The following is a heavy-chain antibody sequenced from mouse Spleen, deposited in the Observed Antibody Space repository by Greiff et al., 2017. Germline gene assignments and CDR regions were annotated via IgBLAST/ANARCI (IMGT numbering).Heavy chain of an antibody. CDR1: GYTFTSYW. V-gene: IGHV1-69*01. Sequence: QVQLQQSGAELVMPGASVKLSCKASGYTFTSYWMHWVKQRPGQGLEWIGEIDPSDSYTNYNQKFKGKATLTVDKSSSTAYMQLSSLTSEDSAVYYCARDSSSRYFDVWGAGTTVTVSS. J-gene: IGHJ1*01. D-gene: IGHD1-1*01. CDR3: ARDSSSRYFDV. CDR2: IDPSDSYT.